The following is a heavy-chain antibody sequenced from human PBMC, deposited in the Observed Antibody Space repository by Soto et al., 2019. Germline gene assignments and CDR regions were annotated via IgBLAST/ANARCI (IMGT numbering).Heavy chain of an antibody. Sequence: GSSVKVSCKDSGYTFTSYAMHWVRQAPGQRLEWMGWINAGNGNTKYSQKFQGRVTITRDTSASTAYMELSSLRSEDTAVYYCAIYIADCYGSSPNWLDPCGQGTLDTVSS. CDR1: GYTFTSYA. CDR2: INAGNGNT. CDR3: AIYIADCYGSSPNWLDP. V-gene: IGHV1-3*01. J-gene: IGHJ5*02. D-gene: IGHD2-21*01.